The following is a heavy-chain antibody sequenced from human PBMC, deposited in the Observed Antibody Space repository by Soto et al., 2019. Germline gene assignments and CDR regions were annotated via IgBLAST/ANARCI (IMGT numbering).Heavy chain of an antibody. Sequence: LRLSCAASGFTFSSYSMNWVRQAPGKGLEWVSSISSSSSYIYYADSVKGRFTISRDNAKSSLYLQMNSLRAEDTAVYYCAREDYYDSSGYYYYYYGMDVWGQGTTVTVSS. CDR2: ISSSSSYI. V-gene: IGHV3-21*01. CDR1: GFTFSSYS. CDR3: AREDYYDSSGYYYYYYGMDV. J-gene: IGHJ6*02. D-gene: IGHD3-22*01.